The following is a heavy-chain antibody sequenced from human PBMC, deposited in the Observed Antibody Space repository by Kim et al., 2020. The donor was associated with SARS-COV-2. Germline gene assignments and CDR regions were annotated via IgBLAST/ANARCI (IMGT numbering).Heavy chain of an antibody. D-gene: IGHD4-4*01. J-gene: IGHJ4*02. CDR2: I. CDR3: ARGPNYSPFDY. Sequence: IYYADSVRGRFTISRDNDKNSLYLQMNSLRAEDTAVYYCARGPNYSPFDYWGQGTLVTVPS. V-gene: IGHV3-48*03.